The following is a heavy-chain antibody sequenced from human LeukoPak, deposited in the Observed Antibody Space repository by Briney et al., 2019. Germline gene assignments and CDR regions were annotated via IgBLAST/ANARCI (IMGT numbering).Heavy chain of an antibody. CDR2: INHSGST. V-gene: IGHV4-34*01. D-gene: IGHD3-16*01. Sequence: SETLSLTCAVYGGSFSGYYWNWIRQPPGKGLEWIGEINHSGSTNYNPSLKSRVTISVDTSKNQFSLKLSSVTAADTAVYYCARRAFYDYGRWFDPWGQGTLVTASS. CDR3: ARRAFYDYGRWFDP. J-gene: IGHJ5*02. CDR1: GGSFSGYY.